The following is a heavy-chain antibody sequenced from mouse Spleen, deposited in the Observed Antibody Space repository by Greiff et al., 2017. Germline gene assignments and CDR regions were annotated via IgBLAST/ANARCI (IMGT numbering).Heavy chain of an antibody. V-gene: IGHV1-80*01. Sequence: VQLQQSGAELVKPGASVKISCKASGYAFSSYWMNWVKQRPGKGLEWIGQIYPGDGDTNYNGKFKGKATLTADKSSSTAYMQLSSLTSEDSAVYFCARGSSYNGWYFDVWGTGTTVTVSS. CDR2: IYPGDGDT. D-gene: IGHD1-1*01. CDR3: ARGSSYNGWYFDV. CDR1: GYAFSSYW. J-gene: IGHJ1*03.